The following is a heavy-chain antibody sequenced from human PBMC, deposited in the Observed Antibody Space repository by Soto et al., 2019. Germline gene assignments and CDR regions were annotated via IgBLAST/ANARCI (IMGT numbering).Heavy chain of an antibody. V-gene: IGHV4-39*01. J-gene: IGHJ4*02. Sequence: PSETLSLTCAVYGGSFSGYYWGWIRQPPGKGLEWIGSIYYSGSTYYNPSLKSRVTISVDTSKNQFSLKLSSVTAADTAVYYCASSYFTVTTMDYWGQGTLVTVSS. D-gene: IGHD4-17*01. CDR2: IYYSGST. CDR3: ASSYFTVTTMDY. CDR1: GGSFSGYY.